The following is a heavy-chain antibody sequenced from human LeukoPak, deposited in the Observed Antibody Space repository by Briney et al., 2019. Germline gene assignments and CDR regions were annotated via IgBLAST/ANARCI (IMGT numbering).Heavy chain of an antibody. CDR1: GFTFTSYG. J-gene: IGHJ4*02. CDR2: VSGSGGST. Sequence: GGSLRLSCAASGFTFTSYGMSWVRQAPGKWQDWVSAVSGSGGSTNYADSVTGRFTISRDSSKNTLYLQMNCLRAEDTAVYYCARGSGSSWSENWGQGTLVTVSS. V-gene: IGHV3-23*01. D-gene: IGHD6-13*01. CDR3: ARGSGSSWSEN.